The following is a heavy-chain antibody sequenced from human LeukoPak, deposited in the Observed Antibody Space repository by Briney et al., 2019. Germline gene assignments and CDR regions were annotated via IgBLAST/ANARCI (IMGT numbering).Heavy chain of an antibody. J-gene: IGHJ4*02. D-gene: IGHD3-22*01. Sequence: GGSLRLSCAASGFTFSSYAMSWVRQAPGKGLEWVSAISGSGGSTYYADSVKGRFTISRDNPKNTLYLQMNSLRAEDTAVYYCAKTQGTVYDSSGLDYWGQGTLVTVSS. CDR3: AKTQGTVYDSSGLDY. CDR2: ISGSGGST. CDR1: GFTFSSYA. V-gene: IGHV3-23*01.